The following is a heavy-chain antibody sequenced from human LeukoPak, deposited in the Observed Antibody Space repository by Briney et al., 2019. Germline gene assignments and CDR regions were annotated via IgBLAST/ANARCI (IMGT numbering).Heavy chain of an antibody. CDR3: AREAAHDYGDYVTYYYYGMDV. J-gene: IGHJ6*02. CDR2: ISAYNGNT. V-gene: IGHV1-18*01. Sequence: ASVKVSCKASGYTFTSYGISWVRQAPGQGLEWMGWISAYNGNTNYAQKLQGRVTMTTDTSTSTAYMELRSLRSDDTAAYYCAREAAHDYGDYVTYYYYGMDVWGQGTTVTVSS. CDR1: GYTFTSYG. D-gene: IGHD4-17*01.